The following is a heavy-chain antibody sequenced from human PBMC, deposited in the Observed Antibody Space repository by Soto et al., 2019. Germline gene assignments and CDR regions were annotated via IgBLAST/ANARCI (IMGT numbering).Heavy chain of an antibody. CDR1: GFTFSSYW. V-gene: IGHV3-7*03. D-gene: IGHD6-19*01. CDR3: ALEYSSAFDAFDI. CDR2: IKQDGSGK. Sequence: GGSLRLSCAASGFTFSSYWMSWVRQAPGKGLEWVANIKQDGSGKYYVDSVKGRFTISRDNAKNSLYLQMNSLRAEDTAVYYCALEYSSAFDAFDIWGQGTMVTVSS. J-gene: IGHJ3*02.